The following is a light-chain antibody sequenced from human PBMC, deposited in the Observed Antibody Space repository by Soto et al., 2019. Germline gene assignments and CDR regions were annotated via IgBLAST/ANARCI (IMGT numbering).Light chain of an antibody. CDR3: QQSYSTPLT. Sequence: DIQMTQSPSSLSASVGDRVTITCRASQSISSYLNWYQQKPGKAPKLLIYTASSLQSGVPSRFSGSGSGTDFTLTISSLQPEDFATYYCQQSYSTPLTFGGGXKVXX. CDR2: TAS. CDR1: QSISSY. V-gene: IGKV1-39*01. J-gene: IGKJ4*01.